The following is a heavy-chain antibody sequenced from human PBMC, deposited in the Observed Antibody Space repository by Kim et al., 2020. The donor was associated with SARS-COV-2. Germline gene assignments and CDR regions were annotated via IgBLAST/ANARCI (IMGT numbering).Heavy chain of an antibody. J-gene: IGHJ5*02. CDR1: GGSISSGDYY. D-gene: IGHD3-10*01. Sequence: SETLSLTCTVSGGSISSGDYYWSWIRQPPGKGLEWIGYIYYSGSTYYNPSLKSRVTISVDTSKNQFSLKLSSVTAADTAVYYCATMYYYGSGSGSRGGWFDPWGQGTLVTVSS. V-gene: IGHV4-30-4*01. CDR2: IYYSGST. CDR3: ATMYYYGSGSGSRGGWFDP.